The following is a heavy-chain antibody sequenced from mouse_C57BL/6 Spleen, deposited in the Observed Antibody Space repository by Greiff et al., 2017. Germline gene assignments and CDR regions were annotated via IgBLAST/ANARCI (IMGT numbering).Heavy chain of an antibody. V-gene: IGHV3-6*01. CDR3: ARAYSNYPLYAMDY. Sequence: VQLKESGPGLVKPSQSLSLTCSVTGYSITSGYYWNWIRQFPGNKLEWMGYISYDGSNNYNPSLKNRISITRDTSKNQFFLKLNSVTTEDTATYYCARAYSNYPLYAMDYWGQGTSVTVSS. CDR1: GYSITSGYY. J-gene: IGHJ4*01. D-gene: IGHD2-5*01. CDR2: ISYDGSN.